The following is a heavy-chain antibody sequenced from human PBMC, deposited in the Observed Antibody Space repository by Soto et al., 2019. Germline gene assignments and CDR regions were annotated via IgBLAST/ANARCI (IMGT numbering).Heavy chain of an antibody. Sequence: QVQLVQSGAEVKKPGSSVKVSCKAAGGTLNSYAINWVRQAPGQGLEWLGGVSPIFHTTNYAQRFQDRLTITADASTSTAYMELSSLTSEDTAVYNCARDRRGTYYYYGMDVWGQGTTVIVSS. D-gene: IGHD1-1*01. CDR2: VSPIFHTT. CDR3: ARDRRGTYYYYGMDV. CDR1: GGTLNSYA. J-gene: IGHJ6*02. V-gene: IGHV1-69*01.